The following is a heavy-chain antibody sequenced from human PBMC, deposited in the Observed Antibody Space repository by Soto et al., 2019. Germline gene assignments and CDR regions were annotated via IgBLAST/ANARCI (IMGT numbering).Heavy chain of an antibody. CDR2: INHSGST. J-gene: IGHJ4*02. D-gene: IGHD6-19*01. Sequence: SETLSLTCAVYGGSFSGYYWSWIRQPPGKGLEWIGEINHSGSTNYNPSLKSRVTISVDTSKNQFSLKLSSVTAADTAVYYCASILAGTRGFDYWGQGTLVTVSS. CDR3: ASILAGTRGFDY. CDR1: GGSFSGYY. V-gene: IGHV4-34*01.